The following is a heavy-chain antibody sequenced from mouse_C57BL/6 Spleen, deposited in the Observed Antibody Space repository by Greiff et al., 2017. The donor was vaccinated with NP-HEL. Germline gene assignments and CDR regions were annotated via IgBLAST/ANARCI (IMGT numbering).Heavy chain of an antibody. J-gene: IGHJ3*01. CDR2: ISDGGSYP. V-gene: IGHV5-4*03. CDR1: GFTFSSYA. Sequence: EVKLMESGGGLVKPGGSLKLSCAASGFTFSSYAMSWVRQTPEKRLEWVATISDGGSYPSYPDNVKGRFTISRDNAKNNLYLQMSHLKSEDTAMYYCARGELGQGFAYWGQGTLVTVSA. CDR3: ARGELGQGFAY. D-gene: IGHD4-1*01.